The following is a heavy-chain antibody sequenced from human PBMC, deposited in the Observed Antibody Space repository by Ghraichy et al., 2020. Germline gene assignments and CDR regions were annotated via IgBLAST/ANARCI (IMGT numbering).Heavy chain of an antibody. V-gene: IGHV4-34*01. CDR3: ARAQAVVAATRNWFDP. CDR2: INHSGST. CDR1: GGSFSGYY. Sequence: SETLSLTCAVYGGSFSGYYWSWIRQPPGKGLEWIGEINHSGSTNYNPSLKSRVTISVDTSKNQFSLKLSSVTAADTAVYYCARAQAVVAATRNWFDPWGQGTLVTVSS. D-gene: IGHD2-15*01. J-gene: IGHJ5*02.